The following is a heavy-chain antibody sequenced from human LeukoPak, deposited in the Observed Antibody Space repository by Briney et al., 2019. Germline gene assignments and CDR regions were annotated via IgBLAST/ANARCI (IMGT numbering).Heavy chain of an antibody. CDR3: ASSKYYDFWTGRFDY. V-gene: IGHV3-20*04. D-gene: IGHD3-3*01. CDR1: GFTFDDYG. Sequence: GGSLRLSCAASGFTFDDYGMSRVRQAPGKGLEWVSGINWNGGSTGYADSVKGRFTISRDNAKNSLYLQMNSLRAEDTALYYCASSKYYDFWTGRFDYWGQGTLVTVSS. J-gene: IGHJ4*02. CDR2: INWNGGST.